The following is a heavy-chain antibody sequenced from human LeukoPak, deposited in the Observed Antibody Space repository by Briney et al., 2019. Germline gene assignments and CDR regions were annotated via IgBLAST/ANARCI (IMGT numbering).Heavy chain of an antibody. V-gene: IGHV4-31*03. CDR2: IYYRGCST. D-gene: IGHD3-10*01. CDR1: LGSIIISTYY. Sequence: PSETLSLTRTVSLGSIIISTYYCGWIRHPPGKGLEWIRYIYYRGCSTYYNPSLKSRLTISVDTSKNQFSLKLSSVTAADTAVYYCARVQGFSSRFFDYWGQGTLVTVSS. J-gene: IGHJ4*02. CDR3: ARVQGFSSRFFDY.